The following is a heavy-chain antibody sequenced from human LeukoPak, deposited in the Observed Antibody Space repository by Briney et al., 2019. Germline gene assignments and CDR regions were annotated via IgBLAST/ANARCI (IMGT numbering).Heavy chain of an antibody. CDR2: ISLSGVT. Sequence: TSGTLSLTCGVSGGSISSTNWWSWVRQPPRQGLEWSGEISLSGVTNYNPSLKSRVTMSLDRSKNHLSLTLTSVTAADTAVYYCSRESGAFSPFGYWGQGTLVTVSS. CDR1: GGSISSTNW. V-gene: IGHV4-4*02. D-gene: IGHD1-26*01. J-gene: IGHJ4*02. CDR3: SRESGAFSPFGY.